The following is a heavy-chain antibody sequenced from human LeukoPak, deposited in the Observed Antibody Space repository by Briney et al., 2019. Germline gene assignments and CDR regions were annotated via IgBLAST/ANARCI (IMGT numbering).Heavy chain of an antibody. CDR1: GFTFSNYA. J-gene: IGHJ2*01. CDR3: ARGYCSSTSRYTPLGYFDL. CDR2: ISYDGSSK. Sequence: GESLRLSCAASGFTFSNYAILWVRQAPGKGLEWVAVISYDGSSKNFADSVKGRFTISRDNSKNTLYLQMNSLRVEDTAVYYCARGYCSSTSRYTPLGYFDLWGRGTLVTVSS. D-gene: IGHD2-2*02. V-gene: IGHV3-30-3*01.